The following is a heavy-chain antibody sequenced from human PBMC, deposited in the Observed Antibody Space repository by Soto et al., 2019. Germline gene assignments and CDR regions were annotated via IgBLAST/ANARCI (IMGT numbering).Heavy chain of an antibody. CDR3: AHRRAYCGGDCYADP. V-gene: IGHV2-5*01. CDR2: IYWNDDK. CDR1: GFSLSTSGVG. J-gene: IGHJ5*02. D-gene: IGHD2-21*02. Sequence: QITLKESGPTLVKPTQTLTLTCTFSGFSLSTSGVGVGWIRQPPGKALEWLALIYWNDDKRYSPSLKSRLTITKDTSKNQVVLTMTNMDPVDTATYYCAHRRAYCGGDCYADPCGQGTLVTVSS.